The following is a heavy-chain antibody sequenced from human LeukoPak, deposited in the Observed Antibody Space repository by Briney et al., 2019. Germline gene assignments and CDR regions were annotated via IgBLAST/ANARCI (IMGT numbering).Heavy chain of an antibody. V-gene: IGHV1-2*02. D-gene: IGHD6-13*01. CDR1: GYTFTDYY. J-gene: IGHJ4*02. CDR2: INPNNGDT. Sequence: ASVKVSCKASGYTFTDYYMHWVRQAPGQGREWMGWINPNNGDTSYAQKFQGRVTMNRDTSISKAYMELSSLRSDDTAVYYCARGRNIAVGGTSLVAHWGQGTLVTVSS. CDR3: ARGRNIAVGGTSLVAH.